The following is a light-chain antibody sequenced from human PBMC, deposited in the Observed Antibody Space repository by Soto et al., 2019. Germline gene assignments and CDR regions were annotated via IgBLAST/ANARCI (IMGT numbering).Light chain of an antibody. V-gene: IGKV1-5*01. Sequence: DIQMTQSPSTLSASVGDRVTITCRASQSISNWLAWVQQKQGKAPNLRIYDASTLDSGVPSRFSGSGSGTEFTLTISRLEPEDFAVYDCQQYGSSPPITFGQGTRLEIK. J-gene: IGKJ5*01. CDR2: DAS. CDR3: QQYGSSPPIT. CDR1: QSISNW.